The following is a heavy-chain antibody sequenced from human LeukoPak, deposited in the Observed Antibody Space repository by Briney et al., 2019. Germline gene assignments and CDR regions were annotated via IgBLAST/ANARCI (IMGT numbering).Heavy chain of an antibody. Sequence: GGSLRLSCAASGFTFSGYGIHWVRQAPGKGLEWVAFLSYDGSNKFYADSVKGRFTISRDNSENTLHLQMNNLRAEDTALYYCAKNQGQWLVPVDYWGQGTLVTVSS. V-gene: IGHV3-30*02. J-gene: IGHJ4*02. CDR2: LSYDGSNK. CDR3: AKNQGQWLVPVDY. D-gene: IGHD6-19*01. CDR1: GFTFSGYG.